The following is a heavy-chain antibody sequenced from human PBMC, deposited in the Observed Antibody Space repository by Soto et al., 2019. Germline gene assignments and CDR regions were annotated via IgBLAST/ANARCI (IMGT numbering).Heavy chain of an antibody. CDR3: ARADRRAVAGTRVSFYYYYYMDV. D-gene: IGHD6-19*01. CDR1: GDSVSSNSAA. V-gene: IGHV6-1*01. Sequence: SQTLSLTCAISGDSVSSNSAAWNWIRQSPSRGLEWLGRTYYRSKWYNDYAVSVKSRITINPDTSKNQFSLQLNSVTPEDTAVYYCARADRRAVAGTRVSFYYYYYMDVWGKGTTVTVSS. J-gene: IGHJ6*03. CDR2: TYYRSKWYN.